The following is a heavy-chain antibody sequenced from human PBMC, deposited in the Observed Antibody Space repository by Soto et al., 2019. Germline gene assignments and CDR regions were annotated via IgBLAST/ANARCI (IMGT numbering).Heavy chain of an antibody. CDR2: ITGSGGNT. Sequence: EVQLLESGGGLVQPGGSLRLSCAASGFTFSYYALSWVRQAPGKGLEWVSTITGSGGNTYYADSMKGRFTISRDNSKNTLYLHMNSLRAEDTAVYYCAKGGFGEVCDYWGQGTLVTVSS. CDR3: AKGGFGEVCDY. CDR1: GFTFSYYA. J-gene: IGHJ4*02. V-gene: IGHV3-23*01. D-gene: IGHD3-10*01.